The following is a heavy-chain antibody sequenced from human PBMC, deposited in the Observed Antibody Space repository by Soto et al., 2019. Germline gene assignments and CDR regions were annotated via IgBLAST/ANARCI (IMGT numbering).Heavy chain of an antibody. D-gene: IGHD4-17*01. CDR1: GGSISSSNW. CDR2: IYYSGST. V-gene: IGHV4-30-4*01. J-gene: IGHJ4*02. Sequence: SETLSLTCAVSGGSISSSNWWSWVRQPPGKGLEWIGYIYYSGSTYYNPSLKSRVTISVDTSKNQFSLKLSSVTAADTAVYFCARIGLTSALLWGQGTPVTVSS. CDR3: ARIGLTSALL.